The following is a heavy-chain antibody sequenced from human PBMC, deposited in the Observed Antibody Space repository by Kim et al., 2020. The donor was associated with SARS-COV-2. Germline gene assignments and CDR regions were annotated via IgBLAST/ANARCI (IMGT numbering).Heavy chain of an antibody. D-gene: IGHD3-3*01. J-gene: IGHJ4*02. V-gene: IGHV3-21*01. CDR3: ASKTISTIFQIDH. CDR1: GFAFSDYT. CDR2: LSSDSNHI. Sequence: GGSLRLSCAASGFAFSDYTMTWVRQAPGKGLDWVSSLSSDSNHIFYADSVKGRFTISRDNAKKSLYLQMNSLKVDDTAIYYCASKTISTIFQIDHWGQGTLVTVSS.